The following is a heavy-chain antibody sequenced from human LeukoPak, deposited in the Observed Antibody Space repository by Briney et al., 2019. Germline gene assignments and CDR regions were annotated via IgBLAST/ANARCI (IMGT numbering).Heavy chain of an antibody. D-gene: IGHD3-22*01. CDR2: ISAYNGNT. CDR3: ARDLYYYDSSGYRRGDAFDI. J-gene: IGHJ3*02. Sequence: ASVKVSCKASGYTFTNYGISWVRQAPGQGLEWMGWISAYNGNTNYAQKLQGRVTMTTDTSTNTAYMELRSLRSDDTAVYCCARDLYYYDSSGYRRGDAFDIWGQGTMVTVSS. CDR1: GYTFTNYG. V-gene: IGHV1-18*01.